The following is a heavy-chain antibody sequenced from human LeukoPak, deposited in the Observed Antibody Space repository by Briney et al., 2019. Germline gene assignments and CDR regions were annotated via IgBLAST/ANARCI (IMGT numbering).Heavy chain of an antibody. CDR1: GGTFSSYA. Sequence: SVKVSCKASGGTFSSYAISWVRQAPGQGLEWMGGIIPIFGTANYAQKFQGRVTITADESTSTAYMELSSLRSEDTAVYYCARVQGHCSGGSCYGYYYMDVWGKGTTVTISS. D-gene: IGHD2-15*01. CDR3: ARVQGHCSGGSCYGYYYMDV. V-gene: IGHV1-69*13. CDR2: IIPIFGTA. J-gene: IGHJ6*03.